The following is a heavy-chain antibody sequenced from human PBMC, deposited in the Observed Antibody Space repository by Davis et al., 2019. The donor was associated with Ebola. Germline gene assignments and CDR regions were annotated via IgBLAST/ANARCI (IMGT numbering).Heavy chain of an antibody. J-gene: IGHJ6*02. Sequence: SVKASCKASGGTFSSYAISWVRQAPGQGLEWMGGIIPIFGTANYAQKFQGRVTITADESTSTAYMELSSLRSEDTAVYYCARDRIGYCSGGSCYRRYYYGMDVWGQGTTVTVSS. CDR2: IIPIFGTA. D-gene: IGHD2-15*01. CDR3: ARDRIGYCSGGSCYRRYYYGMDV. V-gene: IGHV1-69*13. CDR1: GGTFSSYA.